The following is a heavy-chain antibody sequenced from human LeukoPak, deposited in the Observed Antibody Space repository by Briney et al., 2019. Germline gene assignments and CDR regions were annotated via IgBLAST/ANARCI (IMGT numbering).Heavy chain of an antibody. CDR2: ISYDGSNK. CDR1: GFTFSSYG. CDR3: AKDTSYGNGYDY. Sequence: PGGSLRHSCAASGFTFSSYGMHWVRQAPGKGLEWVAVISYDGSNKYYADSVKGRFTISRDNSKNTLYLQMNSLRAEDTAVYYCAKDTSYGNGYDYWGQGTLVTVSS. J-gene: IGHJ4*02. D-gene: IGHD3-10*01. V-gene: IGHV3-30*18.